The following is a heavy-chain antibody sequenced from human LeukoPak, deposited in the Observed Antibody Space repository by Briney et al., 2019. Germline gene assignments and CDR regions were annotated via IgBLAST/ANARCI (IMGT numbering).Heavy chain of an antibody. CDR1: GFTFSDYY. CDR2: ISDSSSAI. J-gene: IGHJ4*02. CDR3: ARRMDNDY. Sequence: GGSLRLSCAASGFTFSDYYMSWIRQSPGKGLEWVSFISDSSSAIYYADSVRGRFTVSRDNAKNSLYLQMNSLRAEDTAVYYCARRMDNDYWGQETLVTVSS. V-gene: IGHV3-11*01. D-gene: IGHD2-8*01.